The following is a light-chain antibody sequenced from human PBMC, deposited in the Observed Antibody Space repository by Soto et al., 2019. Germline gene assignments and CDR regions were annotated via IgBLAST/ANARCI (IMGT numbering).Light chain of an antibody. CDR2: DSD. J-gene: IGLJ1*01. Sequence: QSVLTQPPSVSGALGQRVTISCTGSTSNIGAGYDVHWYQQLPGTAPKLLIYDSDNRPSGVPDRFSGSKSGTSASLAITGLQGDDEADYYCQSYDSSLSAYVFGTGTQLTVL. CDR1: TSNIGAGYD. CDR3: QSYDSSLSAYV. V-gene: IGLV1-40*01.